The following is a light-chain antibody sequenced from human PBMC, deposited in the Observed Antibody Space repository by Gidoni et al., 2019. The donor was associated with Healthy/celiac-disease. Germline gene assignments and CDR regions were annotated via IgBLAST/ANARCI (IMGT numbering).Light chain of an antibody. Sequence: ELVLTQSPATLSLSPGERATLSCGASQSVSSGYLAWYQQKPGLAPRLLIYDASTRATGIPDRFSGSGSGTDFTLTISRLEPEDFAVYYCQQYAGSPITFGQGTRLEIK. J-gene: IGKJ5*01. CDR3: QQYAGSPIT. CDR2: DAS. V-gene: IGKV3D-20*01. CDR1: QSVSSGY.